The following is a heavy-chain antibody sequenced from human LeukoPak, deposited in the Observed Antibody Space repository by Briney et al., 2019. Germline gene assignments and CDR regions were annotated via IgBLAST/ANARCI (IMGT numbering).Heavy chain of an antibody. Sequence: QPGGSLRLSCAASGFTFSSYEMNWVRQAPGKGLEWVSAISGSGGSTYYADSVKGRFTISRDNSKNTLYLQMISLGAEDTALYYCAKEGCSGGSCYDYWGQGTLVTVSS. J-gene: IGHJ4*02. V-gene: IGHV3-23*01. CDR3: AKEGCSGGSCYDY. CDR2: ISGSGGST. CDR1: GFTFSSYE. D-gene: IGHD2-15*01.